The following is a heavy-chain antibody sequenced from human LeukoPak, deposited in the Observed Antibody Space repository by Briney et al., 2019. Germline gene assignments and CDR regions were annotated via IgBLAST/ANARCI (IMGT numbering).Heavy chain of an antibody. J-gene: IGHJ4*02. CDR2: INAGNGNT. D-gene: IGHD2-21*02. Sequence: ASVKVSCKASGYTFTSYAMHWVRQAPGQRLEWMGWINAGNGNTKYSQKFQGRVTITRDTSASTAYMELSSLRSEDTAEYYCARDPVCGGDCYFGPVDYWGQGTLVTVSS. CDR3: ARDPVCGGDCYFGPVDY. V-gene: IGHV1-3*01. CDR1: GYTFTSYA.